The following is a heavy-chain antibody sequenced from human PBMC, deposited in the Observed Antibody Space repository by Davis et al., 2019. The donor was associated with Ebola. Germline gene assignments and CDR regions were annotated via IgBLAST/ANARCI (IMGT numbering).Heavy chain of an antibody. CDR2: INAGNGNT. CDR1: GYTFTSYA. D-gene: IGHD3-10*01. Sequence: ASVKVSCKASGYTFTSYAMHWVRQAPGQRLEWMGWINAGNGNTKYSQKLQGRVTMTTDTSTSTAYMELRSLRSDDTAVYYCARDYYGSGRQYYYYGMDVWGQGTTVTVSS. J-gene: IGHJ6*02. CDR3: ARDYYGSGRQYYYYGMDV. V-gene: IGHV1-3*01.